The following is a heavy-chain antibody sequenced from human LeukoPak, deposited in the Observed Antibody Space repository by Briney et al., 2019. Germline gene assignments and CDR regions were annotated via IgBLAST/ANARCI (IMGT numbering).Heavy chain of an antibody. D-gene: IGHD6-13*01. J-gene: IGHJ4*02. Sequence: PSETLSLTCAVYGESFSGYYWSWIRQPPGKGLEWIGEVNHSGSTNYNPSLKSRVTISVDTSKNQFSLKLSSVTAADTGVYYCARAEITAAGVPFDYWSQGTLVTVSS. CDR2: VNHSGST. CDR1: GESFSGYY. CDR3: ARAEITAAGVPFDY. V-gene: IGHV4-34*01.